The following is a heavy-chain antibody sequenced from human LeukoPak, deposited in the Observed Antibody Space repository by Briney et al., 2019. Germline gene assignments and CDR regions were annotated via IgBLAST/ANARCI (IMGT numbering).Heavy chain of an antibody. CDR2: INHSGST. J-gene: IGHJ4*02. V-gene: IGHV4-34*01. CDR3: ARGLGSSVPAVYYFDY. D-gene: IGHD6-13*01. CDR1: GGSISSYY. Sequence: PSETLSLTCTVSGGSISSYYWSWIRQPPGKGLEWIGEINHSGSTNYNPSLKSRVTISVDTSKNQFSLKLSSVTAADTAVYYCARGLGSSVPAVYYFDYWGQGTLVTVSS.